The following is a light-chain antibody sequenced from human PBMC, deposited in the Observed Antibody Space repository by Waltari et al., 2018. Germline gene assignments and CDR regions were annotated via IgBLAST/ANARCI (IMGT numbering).Light chain of an antibody. Sequence: QSALTQPASVSGSPGQSITISCTGTTSDVGGYNYVSWYQQHPGKAPKLMIYDVSKRPSGVFDRFSGSKSGNTASLTISGLQTEDEADYYCSSYSRSSTFYVFGTGTKVTVL. CDR1: TSDVGGYNY. CDR2: DVS. J-gene: IGLJ1*01. CDR3: SSYSRSSTFYV. V-gene: IGLV2-14*03.